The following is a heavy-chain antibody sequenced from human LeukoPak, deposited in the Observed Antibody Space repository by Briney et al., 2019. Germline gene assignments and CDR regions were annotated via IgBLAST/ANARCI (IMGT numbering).Heavy chain of an antibody. CDR2: IIPIFGTA. J-gene: IGHJ4*02. Sequence: ASVKVSCKASGYTFTGYYMHWVRQAPGQGLEWMGGIIPIFGTANYAQKFQGRVTITADESTSTAYMELSSLRSEDTAVYYCARGGHIVVVTGYYFDYWGQGTLVTVSS. D-gene: IGHD2-21*02. CDR1: GYTFTGYY. V-gene: IGHV1-69*13. CDR3: ARGGHIVVVTGYYFDY.